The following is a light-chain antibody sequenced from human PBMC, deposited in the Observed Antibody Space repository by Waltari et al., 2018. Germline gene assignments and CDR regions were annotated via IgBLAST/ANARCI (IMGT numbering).Light chain of an antibody. J-gene: IGLJ1*01. Sequence: QSALTQPASVSGSPGQSITISCTGSSSDVGGGYNCVSWYQQHPGKAPKLLIYEVSNRPSVVSHLFSASPSGTTASLTISGLQAEDEADYYCSSCTSGRTRVFGTGTTVTVL. CDR2: EVS. CDR3: SSCTSGRTRV. CDR1: SSDVGGGYNC. V-gene: IGLV2-14*01.